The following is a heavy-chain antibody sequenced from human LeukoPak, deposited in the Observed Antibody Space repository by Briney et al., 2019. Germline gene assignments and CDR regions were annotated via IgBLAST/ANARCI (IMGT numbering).Heavy chain of an antibody. CDR2: ISAYNGNT. CDR1: GYTFTSYG. J-gene: IGHJ4*02. Sequence: ASVKVSCKASGYTFTSYGISWVRQAPGQGLEWMGWISAYNGNTNSAQKLQGRVTMTTDTSTGTAYMELRSLRSDDTAVYYCARDSELRYCSGGSCSLDYWGQGTQVTVSS. D-gene: IGHD2-15*01. CDR3: ARDSELRYCSGGSCSLDY. V-gene: IGHV1-18*01.